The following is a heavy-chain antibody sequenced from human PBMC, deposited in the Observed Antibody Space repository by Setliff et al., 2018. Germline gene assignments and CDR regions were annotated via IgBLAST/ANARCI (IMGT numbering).Heavy chain of an antibody. CDR3: FGAGTCSY. J-gene: IGHJ4*02. V-gene: IGHV3-15*01. D-gene: IGHD3-10*01. CDR1: GFTFSNAW. Sequence: GGSLRLSCAASGFTFSNAWMSWVRQAPGKGLEWVGRIKRESDGGTTDYAAPVKGRFTISRDDSKNTLYLQMNSLKTEDTAVYYCFGAGTCSYWGQGTLVTVSS. CDR2: IKRESDGGTT.